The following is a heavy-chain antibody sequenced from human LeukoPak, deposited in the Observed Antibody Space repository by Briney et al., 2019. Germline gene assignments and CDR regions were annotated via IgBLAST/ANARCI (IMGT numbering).Heavy chain of an antibody. D-gene: IGHD4-17*01. V-gene: IGHV3-30-3*01. CDR3: ARPGGGDYALGY. CDR2: ISYDGSNK. J-gene: IGHJ4*02. CDR1: GFTFSSYA. Sequence: PGGSLRLSCAASGFTFSSYAMHWVRQAPGKGLEWVAVISYDGSNKYYADSVKGRFTISRDNSKNTLYLQMNSLRAEDTAVYYCARPGGGDYALGYWGQGTLVTVSS.